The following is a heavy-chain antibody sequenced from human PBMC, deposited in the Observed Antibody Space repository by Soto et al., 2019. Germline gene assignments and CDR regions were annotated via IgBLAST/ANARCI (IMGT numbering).Heavy chain of an antibody. Sequence: ASVKVSCKASGYTFTSYGISWVRQAPGQGLEWMGWISAYNGNTNYAQKLQGRVTMTTDTSTSTAYMELRSLRSDDTAVYYCAIQGFDYGDPDAFDIWGQGTRVTVSS. D-gene: IGHD4-17*01. J-gene: IGHJ3*02. CDR1: GYTFTSYG. V-gene: IGHV1-18*01. CDR3: AIQGFDYGDPDAFDI. CDR2: ISAYNGNT.